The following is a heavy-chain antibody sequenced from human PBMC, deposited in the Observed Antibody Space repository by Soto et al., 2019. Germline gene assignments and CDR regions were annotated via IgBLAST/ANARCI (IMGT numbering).Heavy chain of an antibody. D-gene: IGHD6-13*01. J-gene: IGHJ4*02. CDR2: ITWDGGTT. CDR3: AKDKGSSSWYRFDY. CDR1: GFTFDDYS. Sequence: PGGSLRLSCAASGFTFDDYSMHWVRQAPWKALEWVSLITWDGGTTYYADSVKGRFTISRDNSKNSLYLQMNSLTTEDTALYYCAKDKGSSSWYRFDYWGQGTLVTVSS. V-gene: IGHV3-43*01.